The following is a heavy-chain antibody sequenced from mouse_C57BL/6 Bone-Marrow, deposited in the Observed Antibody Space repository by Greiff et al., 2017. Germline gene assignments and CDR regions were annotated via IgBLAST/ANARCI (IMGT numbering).Heavy chain of an antibody. Sequence: QVQLQQSGPGLVQPSQSLSITCTVFGFSLTSYGVHWVRQSPGKGLEWLGVIWSGGSTDYNAAFISRLSISKDNSKSQVFFKMNSLQADDTAIYYCARNELAWFAYWGQGTLVTVSA. CDR2: IWSGGST. CDR3: ARNELAWFAY. V-gene: IGHV2-2*01. CDR1: GFSLTSYG. J-gene: IGHJ3*01.